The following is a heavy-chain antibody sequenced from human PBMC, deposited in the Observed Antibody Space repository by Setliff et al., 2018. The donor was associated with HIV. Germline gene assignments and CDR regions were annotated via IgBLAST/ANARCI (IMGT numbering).Heavy chain of an antibody. Sequence: QTGGSLRLSCEGSGFTFSSYEMNWVRQAPGEGLEWLSYIGSAGDRTIYYADSVKGRFTISRDDSKNSLYLQMNSLRAEDTAVYYCVRDQVGGGIDYWGQGTLVTVSS. D-gene: IGHD6-25*01. V-gene: IGHV3-48*03. J-gene: IGHJ4*02. CDR3: VRDQVGGGIDY. CDR2: IGSAGDRTI. CDR1: GFTFSSYE.